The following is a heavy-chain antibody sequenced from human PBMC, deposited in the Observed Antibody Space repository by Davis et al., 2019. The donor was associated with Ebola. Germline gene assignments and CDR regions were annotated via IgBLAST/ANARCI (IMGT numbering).Heavy chain of an antibody. D-gene: IGHD4-17*01. CDR1: GFTFSSYW. J-gene: IGHJ4*02. V-gene: IGHV3-7*01. CDR2: IKQDGSEK. Sequence: GESLKISCAASGFTFSSYWMSWVRQAPGKGLEWVANIKQDGSEKYYVDSVKGRFTISRDNAKNSLYLQMNSLRAEDTAVYYCARDGGYQFDYGDYVGFLDYWGQGTLVTVSS. CDR3: ARDGGYQFDYGDYVGFLDY.